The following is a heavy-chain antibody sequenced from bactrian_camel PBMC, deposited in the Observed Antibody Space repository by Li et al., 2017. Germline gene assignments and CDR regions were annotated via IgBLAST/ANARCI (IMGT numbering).Heavy chain of an antibody. J-gene: IGHJ4*01. Sequence: HVQLVESGGGSVQAGESLRLSCTASGSTVDGPIMGWYRQAPGKERELVSYILSDNSTYYADSVKGRFAISQDNAKTTVYLQLNSLQTEDMAMYYCAKTGDAGTWGEYNYWGQGTQVTVS. CDR2: ILSDNST. CDR3: AKTGDAGTWGEYNY. D-gene: IGHD4*01. V-gene: IGHV3S55*01. CDR1: GSTVDGPI.